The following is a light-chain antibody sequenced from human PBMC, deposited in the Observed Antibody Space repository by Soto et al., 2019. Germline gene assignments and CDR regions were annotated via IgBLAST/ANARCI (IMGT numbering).Light chain of an antibody. Sequence: QSALTQPASVSGSPGQSITISCTGTSSDVGGYNYVSWHQQHPGKAPKLMIYEVSNRPSGVSNRFSGSKSGNTASLTISGLQAEDEADYYCSSYTSSSVVFGGGTKLTVL. V-gene: IGLV2-14*01. CDR2: EVS. J-gene: IGLJ2*01. CDR3: SSYTSSSVV. CDR1: SSDVGGYNY.